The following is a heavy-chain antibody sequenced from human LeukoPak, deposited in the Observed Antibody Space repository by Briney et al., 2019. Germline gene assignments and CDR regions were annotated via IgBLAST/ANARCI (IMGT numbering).Heavy chain of an antibody. CDR3: ARDRNYHDSSGYSYFDY. CDR2: IYYSGST. Sequence: SETLSLTCTVSGGSISSYYWSWIRQPPGKGLEWRGYIYYSGSTNYNPSLKSRVTISVDTSKNQFSLKLSSVTAADTAVYYCARDRNYHDSSGYSYFDYWGQGTLVTVSS. V-gene: IGHV4-59*01. CDR1: GGSISSYY. D-gene: IGHD3-22*01. J-gene: IGHJ4*02.